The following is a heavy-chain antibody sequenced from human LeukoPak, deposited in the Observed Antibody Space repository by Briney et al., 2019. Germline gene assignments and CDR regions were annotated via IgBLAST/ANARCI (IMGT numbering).Heavy chain of an antibody. Sequence: GESLKISCKGSGYSFASHWIAWVRQMPGQGLEWVGIIYPADSDTKYSPSFQGQVTISVDKSISTAYLQWGNLNASDTAMYYXXXXAVGDYDYWGQGTLVTVSS. CDR3: XXXAVGDYDY. D-gene: IGHD6-19*01. CDR2: IYPADSDT. J-gene: IGHJ4*02. V-gene: IGHV5-51*01. CDR1: GYSFASHW.